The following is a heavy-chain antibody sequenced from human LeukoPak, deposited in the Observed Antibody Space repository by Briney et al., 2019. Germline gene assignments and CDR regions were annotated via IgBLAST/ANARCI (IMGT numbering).Heavy chain of an antibody. V-gene: IGHV1-2*04. CDR1: GYTFTSYG. CDR2: INPNSGGT. D-gene: IGHD3-10*01. J-gene: IGHJ4*02. Sequence: GASVKVSCKASGYTFTSYGISWVRQAPGQGLEWMGWINPNSGGTNYAQKFQGWVTMTRDTSISTAYMELSRLRSDDTAVYYCAREGAFYYGSGSPDYWGQGTLVTVSS. CDR3: AREGAFYYGSGSPDY.